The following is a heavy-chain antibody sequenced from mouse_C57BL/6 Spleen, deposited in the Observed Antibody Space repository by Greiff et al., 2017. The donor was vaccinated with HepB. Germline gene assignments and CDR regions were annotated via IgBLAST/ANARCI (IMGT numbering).Heavy chain of an antibody. V-gene: IGHV3-1*01. CDR3: ARGGSKGEYFDV. CDR2: ISYSGST. J-gene: IGHJ1*03. CDR1: GYSITSGYD. D-gene: IGHD1-1*01. Sequence: EVQLKESGPGMVKPSQSLSLTCTVTGYSITSGYDWHWIRHFPGNKLEWMGYISYSGSTNYNLSLKSRISITHDTSKNHFFLKLNSVTTEDTATYYCARGGSKGEYFDVWGTGTTVTVSS.